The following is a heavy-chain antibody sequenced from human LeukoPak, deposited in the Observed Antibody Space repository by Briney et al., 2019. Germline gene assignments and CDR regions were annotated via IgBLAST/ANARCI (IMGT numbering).Heavy chain of an antibody. J-gene: IGHJ5*02. V-gene: IGHV3-23*01. CDR3: AQSPPRLHIPYNWFDP. Sequence: QTGGSLRLSCAASTFTFSSYGMSWVRQAPGKGLEWVSIISGSGDITYYADSVKGRFTISRDNSKNTLYLQMNSLKAEDTAVYYCAQSPPRLHIPYNWFDPWGQGTLVTVSS. D-gene: IGHD2-21*01. CDR2: ISGSGDIT. CDR1: TFTFSSYG.